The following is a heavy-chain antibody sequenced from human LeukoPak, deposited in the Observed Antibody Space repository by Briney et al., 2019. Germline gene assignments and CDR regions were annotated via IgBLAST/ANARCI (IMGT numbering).Heavy chain of an antibody. CDR2: ISGSDGIT. CDR3: ARGRHWFDP. J-gene: IGHJ5*02. CDR1: GFIVSSSS. V-gene: IGHV3-23*01. Sequence: GGSLRLSCAASGFIVSSSSMSWVRQAPGQGPERVSAISGSDGITYYALSVMGRFTISRDNSKNTLHLQLNSLRAEDTALYYCARGRHWFDPWGQGTLVTVSS.